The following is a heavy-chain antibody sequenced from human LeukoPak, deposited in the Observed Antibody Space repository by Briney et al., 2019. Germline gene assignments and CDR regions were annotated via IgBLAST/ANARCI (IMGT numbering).Heavy chain of an antibody. CDR2: IYYGGTT. J-gene: IGHJ4*02. CDR3: ARGPYGSGSYY. D-gene: IGHD3-10*01. Sequence: ESGPVLVKPTETLTLTCTVSGFSLSNARMGVSWIRQPPGKGLEWIGYIYYGGTTYYNPSLKSRVTISVDTSKNQFSLKLTSVTAADTAVYYCARGPYGSGSYYWGQGTLVTVSS. V-gene: IGHV4-30-4*08. CDR1: GFSLSNARMG.